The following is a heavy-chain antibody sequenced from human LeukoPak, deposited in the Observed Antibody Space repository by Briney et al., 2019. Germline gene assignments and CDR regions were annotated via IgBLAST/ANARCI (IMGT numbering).Heavy chain of an antibody. CDR2: ISYDGSNK. Sequence: GGSLRLSCAASGFTFSSYGMHWVRQAPGKGLEWVAVISYDGSNKYYADSVEGRFTISRDNSKNTLYLQMNSLRAEDTAVYYCAKSARPASSGWYGFDYWGQGTLVTVSS. CDR1: GFTFSSYG. CDR3: AKSARPASSGWYGFDY. J-gene: IGHJ4*02. V-gene: IGHV3-30*18. D-gene: IGHD6-19*01.